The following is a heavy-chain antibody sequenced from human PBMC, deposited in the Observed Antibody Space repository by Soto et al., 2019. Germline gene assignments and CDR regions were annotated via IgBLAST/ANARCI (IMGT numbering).Heavy chain of an antibody. CDR2: ISGSGGST. Sequence: GGSLRLSCAASGFTFSSYAMSWVRQAPGKGLEWVSAISGSGGSTYYADSVKGRFTISRDNSKNTLYLQMNSLRAEDTAVYYCANYAYYYDSSGYYTFDYWGQGTLVTVSS. D-gene: IGHD3-22*01. J-gene: IGHJ4*02. V-gene: IGHV3-23*01. CDR3: ANYAYYYDSSGYYTFDY. CDR1: GFTFSSYA.